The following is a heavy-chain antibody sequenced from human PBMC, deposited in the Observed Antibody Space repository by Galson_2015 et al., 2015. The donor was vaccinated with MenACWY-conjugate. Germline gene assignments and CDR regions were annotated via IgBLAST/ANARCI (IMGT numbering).Heavy chain of an antibody. CDR1: GFTFSSYW. J-gene: IGHJ4*02. Sequence: SLRLSCAASGFTFSSYWMRWVRQAPGKGLAWVSRINSDGSIGTYADSVKGRFTISRDNAKNTLYLQMDSLRADDTAVYYCTRVGGYDRPGGDYWGQGTLVTVSS. V-gene: IGHV3-74*01. D-gene: IGHD5-12*01. CDR2: INSDGSIG. CDR3: TRVGGYDRPGGDY.